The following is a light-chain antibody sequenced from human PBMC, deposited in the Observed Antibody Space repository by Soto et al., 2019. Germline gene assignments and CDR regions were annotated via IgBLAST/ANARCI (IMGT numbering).Light chain of an antibody. CDR3: LSYTSSGTYV. CDR1: SSDVGNYKY. J-gene: IGLJ1*01. Sequence: QSVLTQPASVSGSPGQSITISCTGTSSDVGNYKYVSWYQQHPGKAPKLIIYEVSNRPSGVSDRFSGSKSGNTASLTISGLQAEDDTDYYCLSYTSSGTYVFGTGTQLTVL. V-gene: IGLV2-14*01. CDR2: EVS.